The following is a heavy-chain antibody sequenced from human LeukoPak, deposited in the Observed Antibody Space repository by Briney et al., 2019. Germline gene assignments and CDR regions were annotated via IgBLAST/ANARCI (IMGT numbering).Heavy chain of an antibody. CDR1: GGSISSGDYY. D-gene: IGHD1-26*01. Sequence: PSQTLSLTCTVSGGSISSGDYYWSWIRQPPGKGLEWIGYIYYTGTTNYNPSLQSRVTVSMDTSKNQFSLKLSSVTAADTAVYYCARSEVGAKYYFDYWGQGTLVTVSS. CDR2: IYYTGTT. J-gene: IGHJ4*02. CDR3: ARSEVGAKYYFDY. V-gene: IGHV4-30-4*01.